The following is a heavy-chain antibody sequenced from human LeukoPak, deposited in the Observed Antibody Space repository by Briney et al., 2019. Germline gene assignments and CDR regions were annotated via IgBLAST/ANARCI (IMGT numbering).Heavy chain of an antibody. D-gene: IGHD6-13*01. CDR3: AREIAAAGTFSDYYGMDV. J-gene: IGHJ6*02. Sequence: SETLSLTCAVSGGSISSSNWWSWVRQPPGKELEWIGEIYHSGSTNYNPSLKSRVTISVDKSKNQFSLKLSSVTAADTAVYYCAREIAAAGTFSDYYGMDVWGQGTTVTVSS. CDR2: IYHSGST. V-gene: IGHV4-4*02. CDR1: GGSISSSNW.